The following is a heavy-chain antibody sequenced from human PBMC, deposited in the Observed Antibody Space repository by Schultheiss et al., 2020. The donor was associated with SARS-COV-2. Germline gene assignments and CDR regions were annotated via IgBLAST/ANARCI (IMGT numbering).Heavy chain of an antibody. Sequence: GGSLRLSCAASGFTFSSYWMSWVRQAPGKGLEWVSVIYSGGSTYYADSVKGRFTISRDNSKNTLYLQMNSLRAEDTAVYYCAELRFLEWLSDNYYYMDVWGKGTTVTVSS. CDR1: GFTFSSYW. CDR3: AELRFLEWLSDNYYYMDV. J-gene: IGHJ6*03. D-gene: IGHD3-3*01. V-gene: IGHV3-66*02. CDR2: IYSGGST.